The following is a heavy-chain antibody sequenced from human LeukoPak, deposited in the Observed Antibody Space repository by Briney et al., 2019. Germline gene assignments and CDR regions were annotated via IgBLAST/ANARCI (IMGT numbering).Heavy chain of an antibody. CDR1: GFIFSGSA. D-gene: IGHD4-23*01. V-gene: IGHV3-73*01. CDR3: TRQEDYGAISVD. CDR2: IRSKTNNYAT. Sequence: PGGSLRLSCAASGFIFSGSAMHWVRQASGKGLEWVGRIRSKTNNYATAYAASVKGRFTVSRDDSKTTTYLQMNSLKTEDTAVCYCTRQEDYGAISVDWGQGTLVTVSS. J-gene: IGHJ4*02.